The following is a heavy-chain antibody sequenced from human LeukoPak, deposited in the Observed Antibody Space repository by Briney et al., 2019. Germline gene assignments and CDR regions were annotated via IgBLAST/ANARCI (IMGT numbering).Heavy chain of an antibody. D-gene: IGHD1-20*01. Sequence: SVKVSCKASGGTFSSYAISWVRQAPGQGLEWMGRIIPILGIANYAQKFQGRVTITADKSTSTAYMELSSLRSEDTAVYYCASSDGYDFGDYWGQGTLVTVSS. V-gene: IGHV1-69*04. CDR1: GGTFSSYA. J-gene: IGHJ4*02. CDR3: ASSDGYDFGDY. CDR2: IIPILGIA.